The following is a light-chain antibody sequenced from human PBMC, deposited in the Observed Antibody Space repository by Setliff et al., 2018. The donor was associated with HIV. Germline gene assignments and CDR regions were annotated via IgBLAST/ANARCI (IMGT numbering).Light chain of an antibody. CDR1: SSDVGGYDS. CDR2: EVT. J-gene: IGLJ1*01. CDR3: SSYSTSGTL. V-gene: IGLV2-14*01. Sequence: QSALTQPASVSGSPGQSITISCTGTSSDVGGYDSVSWYLQHPRKAPKLIIFEVTNRPSGVSSRFSGSKSGNTASLTISGLQAEDEADYYCSSYSTSGTLFGAGTKVTVL.